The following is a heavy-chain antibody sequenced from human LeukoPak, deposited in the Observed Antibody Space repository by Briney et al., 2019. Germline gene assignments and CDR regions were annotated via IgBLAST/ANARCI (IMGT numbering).Heavy chain of an antibody. D-gene: IGHD1-20*01. CDR2: ISYDGSNK. CDR3: ARGAVTGTSGLDY. Sequence: LAGGSLRLSWAASGFTFSSYAMHWVRQAPGEGLKSVTIISYDGSNKYYADSVKGRFTISRDNAKNLLYLQMNSLRAEDTAVYYCARGAVTGTSGLDYWGQGTLVTVSS. V-gene: IGHV3-30*04. CDR1: GFTFSSYA. J-gene: IGHJ4*02.